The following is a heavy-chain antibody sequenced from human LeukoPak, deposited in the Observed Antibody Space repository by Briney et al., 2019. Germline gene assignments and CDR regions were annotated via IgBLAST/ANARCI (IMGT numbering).Heavy chain of an antibody. J-gene: IGHJ3*02. D-gene: IGHD5-24*01. V-gene: IGHV4-39*07. CDR2: IYYSGST. Sequence: SETLSLTCTVSRGSISGTSYSWGWIRQPPGKGLGWIGNIYYSGSTNYNPSLTGRVTISLDTSKNQFSVKLSSVTAADTAVYYCARVLATIAGGGAFDIWGQGTMVTVSS. CDR3: ARVLATIAGGGAFDI. CDR1: RGSISGTSYS.